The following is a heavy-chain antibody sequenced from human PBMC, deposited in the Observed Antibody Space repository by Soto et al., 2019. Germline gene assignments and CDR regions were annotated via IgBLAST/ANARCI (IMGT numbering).Heavy chain of an antibody. J-gene: IGHJ2*01. V-gene: IGHV4-39*01. CDR2: VYYSGST. Sequence: QLQLQESGPGLVKPSETLSLTCTVSGGSISSSSYYWGWIRQPPGKGLEWIGSVYYSGSTYYNPSLNSRSSISVGTSKNRFSRKLSSVTAADTAVYYCARRPYWYFDLWGRGTLVTVSS. CDR3: ARRPYWYFDL. CDR1: GGSISSSSYY.